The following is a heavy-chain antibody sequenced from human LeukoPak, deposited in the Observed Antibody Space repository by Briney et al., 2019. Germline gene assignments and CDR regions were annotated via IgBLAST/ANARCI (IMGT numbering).Heavy chain of an antibody. V-gene: IGHV3-15*01. J-gene: IGHJ4*02. D-gene: IGHD1-26*01. Sequence: GGSLRLSCAASGFTFSDAWMNWVRLAPGKGLEWVGRIKSRNRGETVDYAAPVKGRFTISRDDSKTTVYLQMNSLKTEDTAIYYCATDGSTTLSNTFDYWGQGTLVTVSS. CDR1: GFTFSDAW. CDR3: ATDGSTTLSNTFDY. CDR2: IKSRNRGETV.